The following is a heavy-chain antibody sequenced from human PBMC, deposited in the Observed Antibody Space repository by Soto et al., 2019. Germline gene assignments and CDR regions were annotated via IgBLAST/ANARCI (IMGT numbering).Heavy chain of an antibody. J-gene: IGHJ4*02. CDR3: ARPHVLYYYDSSGYGQFDY. CDR1: GGTFSSYA. D-gene: IGHD3-22*01. CDR2: VIPIFGTA. V-gene: IGHV1-69*01. Sequence: QVQLVQSGAEVKKPGSSVKVSCKASGGTFSSYAISWVRQAPGQGLEGMGGVIPIFGTANYAQKFQGRVTITADESPRTAYMELSSLRSEDTAVYYCARPHVLYYYDSSGYGQFDYWGQGTLVTVSS.